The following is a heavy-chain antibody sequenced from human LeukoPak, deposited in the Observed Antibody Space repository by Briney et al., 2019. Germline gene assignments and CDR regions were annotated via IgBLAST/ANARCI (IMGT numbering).Heavy chain of an antibody. CDR3: TTYTSGHY. J-gene: IGHJ4*02. Sequence: GGSLRLSCAASVFSFSDCDMHWVRQASGKGLEWVGRIGGKAKSYATAYAASVKGRFTISRDFSKNTAYLQMKSLKTEDTAVYYCTTYTSGHYWGQGTLVTVSS. D-gene: IGHD6-19*01. V-gene: IGHV3-73*01. CDR1: VFSFSDCD. CDR2: IGGKAKSYAT.